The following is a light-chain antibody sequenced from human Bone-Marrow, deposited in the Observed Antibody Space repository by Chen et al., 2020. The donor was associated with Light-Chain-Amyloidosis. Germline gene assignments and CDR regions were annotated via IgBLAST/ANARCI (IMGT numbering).Light chain of an antibody. Sequence: SALTQPASGSGSPGPSITISCPGTRSDVGSYNLVSWYQQHPGKAPKLMIYEVSKRPSGVSNRFSGSKSGNTASLTISGLQAEDEADYYCCSYAGSSTWVFGGGTKLTVL. J-gene: IGLJ3*02. CDR3: CSYAGSSTWV. CDR2: EVS. V-gene: IGLV2-23*02. CDR1: RSDVGSYNL.